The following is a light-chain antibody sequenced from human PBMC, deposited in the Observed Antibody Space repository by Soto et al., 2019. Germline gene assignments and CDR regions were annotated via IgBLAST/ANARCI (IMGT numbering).Light chain of an antibody. CDR2: GAS. J-gene: IGKJ3*01. Sequence: ETVMTQSPATLSVSPGERATLSCRASQSVSSNLAWYQQKPGQAPRLLIYGASTRATGIPARFSGSGSGTEFTLTISSLQSEDFAVYYCQQYNNWPGAFGHGTKVNIK. V-gene: IGKV3-15*01. CDR1: QSVSSN. CDR3: QQYNNWPGA.